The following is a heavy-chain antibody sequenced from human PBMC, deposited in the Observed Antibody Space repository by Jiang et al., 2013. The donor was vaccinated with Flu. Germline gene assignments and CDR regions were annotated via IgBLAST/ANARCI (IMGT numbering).Heavy chain of an antibody. J-gene: IGHJ6*02. CDR2: IDPSDSYT. V-gene: IGHV5-10-1*01. CDR1: GYSFTSYW. CDR3: ARVKPQGLLVSVTGTNDHGMDV. D-gene: IGHD1-1*01. Sequence: GAEVKKPGESLRISCKGSGYSFTSYWISWVRQMPGKGLEWMGRIDPSDSYTNYSPSFQGHVTISADKSISTAYLQWSSLKASDTAMYYCARVKPQGLLVSVTGTNDHGMDVWGQGTTVTVSS.